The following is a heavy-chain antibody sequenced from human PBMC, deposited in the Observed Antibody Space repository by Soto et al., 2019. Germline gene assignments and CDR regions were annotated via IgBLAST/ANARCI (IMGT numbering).Heavy chain of an antibody. Sequence: GGSLRLSCSASGFTFSSYAMHWVRQAPGKGLEYVSAISSNGGSTYYADSVKGRFTISRDNSKNTLYLQMSSLRAEDTAVYYCVKDSTYCSGGSYFDAFDIWGQGTMVTVSS. D-gene: IGHD2-15*01. V-gene: IGHV3-64D*08. CDR1: GFTFSSYA. CDR2: ISSNGGST. CDR3: VKDSTYCSGGSYFDAFDI. J-gene: IGHJ3*02.